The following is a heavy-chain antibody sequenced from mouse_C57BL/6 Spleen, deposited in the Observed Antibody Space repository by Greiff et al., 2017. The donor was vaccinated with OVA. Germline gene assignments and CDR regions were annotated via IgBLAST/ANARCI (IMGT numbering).Heavy chain of an antibody. V-gene: IGHV1-19*01. CDR3: ALNYYGSSYGLFAY. Sequence: EVQLQQSGPVLVKPGASVKMSCKASGYTFTDYYMNWVKQSHGKSLEWIGVINPYNGGTSYNQKFKGKATLTVDKTSSTAYMELNSLTSEDSTVYYCALNYYGSSYGLFAYWGQGTLVTVSA. J-gene: IGHJ3*01. CDR1: GYTFTDYY. CDR2: INPYNGGT. D-gene: IGHD1-1*01.